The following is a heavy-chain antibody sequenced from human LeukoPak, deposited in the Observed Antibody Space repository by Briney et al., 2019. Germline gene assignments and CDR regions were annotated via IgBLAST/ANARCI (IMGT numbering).Heavy chain of an antibody. V-gene: IGHV4-39*01. CDR2: IYYSGST. Sequence: SETLSLTCTVSGGSISSSSRYWGWIRQPPGKGLEWIGSIYYSGSTYYNPSLKSRVTISADTSKNQFSLKLSSVTAADTAVYYCARLYGSGSLRDYYYYMDVWGKGTTVTVSS. CDR3: ARLYGSGSLRDYYYYMDV. CDR1: GGSISSSSRY. D-gene: IGHD3-10*01. J-gene: IGHJ6*03.